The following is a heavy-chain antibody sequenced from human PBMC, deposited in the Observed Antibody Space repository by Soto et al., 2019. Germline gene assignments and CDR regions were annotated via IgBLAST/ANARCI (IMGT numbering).Heavy chain of an antibody. Sequence: SVKVSCKASGFTFTSSAVQWVRQARGQRLEWIGWIVVGSGNTNYAQKFQERVTITRDMSTSTAYMELSSLRSEDTAVYYCAAEGRYCTNGVCFGMDVWGQGTTVTVSS. J-gene: IGHJ6*02. CDR2: IVVGSGNT. CDR1: GFTFTSSA. D-gene: IGHD2-8*01. CDR3: AAEGRYCTNGVCFGMDV. V-gene: IGHV1-58*01.